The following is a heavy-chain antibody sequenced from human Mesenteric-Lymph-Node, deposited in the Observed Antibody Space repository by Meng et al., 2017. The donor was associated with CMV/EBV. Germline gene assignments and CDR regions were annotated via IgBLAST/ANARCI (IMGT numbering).Heavy chain of an antibody. CDR2: INPNSGGT. V-gene: IGHV1-2*02. Sequence: ASVKVSCKASGYTFTGYYMHWVRQAPGQGLEWMGWINPNSGGTNYAQKFQGRVTMTRDTSISTAYMELSRLRSDDTAVYYCARVRGGGIAAAGTSWFDPWGQGTLVTVSS. CDR3: ARVRGGGIAAAGTSWFDP. CDR1: GYTFTGYY. D-gene: IGHD6-13*01. J-gene: IGHJ5*02.